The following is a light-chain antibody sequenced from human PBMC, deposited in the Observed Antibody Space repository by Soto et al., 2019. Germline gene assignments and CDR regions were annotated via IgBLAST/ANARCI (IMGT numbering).Light chain of an antibody. CDR2: EVT. J-gene: IGLJ3*02. CDR3: SSYTSRGTLV. V-gene: IGLV2-14*01. Sequence: QSVLTQPASVSGSPGQSITISCTRTTSDIGAYNYVSWYQHNPGNAPKLMIYEVTNRPSGVSSRFSGSKSGSTASLTITGLQSDDEADYYCSSYTSRGTLVFGGGTKLTVL. CDR1: TSDIGAYNY.